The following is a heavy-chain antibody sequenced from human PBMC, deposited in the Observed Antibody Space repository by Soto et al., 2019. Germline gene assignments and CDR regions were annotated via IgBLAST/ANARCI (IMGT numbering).Heavy chain of an antibody. Sequence: PVWPLRLSWTASQFTFSTYARSWVLQNPFKLLEFVSGMSGGGGSTYYADSVKGRFTISRDNSKNTLYLQMNSLRAEDTAVYYCAKGGVGYCSSTSCYTAQLEPWGQGTLVTVSS. V-gene: IGHV3-23*01. D-gene: IGHD2-2*02. CDR2: MSGGGGST. J-gene: IGHJ5*02. CDR3: AKGGVGYCSSTSCYTAQLEP. CDR1: QFTFSTYA.